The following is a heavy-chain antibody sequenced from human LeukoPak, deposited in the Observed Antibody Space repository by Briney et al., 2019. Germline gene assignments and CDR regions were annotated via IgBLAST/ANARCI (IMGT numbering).Heavy chain of an antibody. V-gene: IGHV3-30*18. D-gene: IGHD3-22*01. CDR1: GFTFTSYG. J-gene: IGHJ4*02. CDR2: ISYDGSDK. CDR3: AKGVTGSAYSAIDY. Sequence: PGGSLRLSCAASGFTFTSYGMHWVRQAPDKGLEWVGVISYDGSDKYYVDSVKGRFTISRDNTENTLYLQMNSLRVEDTAVYYCAKGVTGSAYSAIDYGGQGTLVTVSS.